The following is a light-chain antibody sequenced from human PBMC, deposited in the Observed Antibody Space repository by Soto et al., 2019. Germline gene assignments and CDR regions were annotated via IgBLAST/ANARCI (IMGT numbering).Light chain of an antibody. CDR3: QQYGSSSWT. CDR1: QRVSRSY. V-gene: IGKV3-20*01. CDR2: GGS. Sequence: VSTHAPRTLYFSPRERATPSCRASQRVSRSYLAWYQQKPGKAPRLLIYGGSSRDTGIPDRFSGSGSGTDFTLTINRLEPEDFAVYYCQQYGSSSWTFGQGTQVEIK. J-gene: IGKJ1*01.